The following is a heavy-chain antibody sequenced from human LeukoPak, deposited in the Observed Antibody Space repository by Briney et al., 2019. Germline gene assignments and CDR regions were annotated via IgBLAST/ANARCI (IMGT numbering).Heavy chain of an antibody. D-gene: IGHD3-10*01. V-gene: IGHV1-46*01. CDR1: GYTFTSYY. J-gene: IGHJ4*02. Sequence: GASVKVFCKASGYTFTSYYMHWGRQAPGQGLEWMGIINPGGGSTSYAQKFQGRVTMTRDTSTSTVYMELSSLRSEDTAVYYCARAGYYYGSGSPLDYWGQGTLVTVSS. CDR2: INPGGGST. CDR3: ARAGYYYGSGSPLDY.